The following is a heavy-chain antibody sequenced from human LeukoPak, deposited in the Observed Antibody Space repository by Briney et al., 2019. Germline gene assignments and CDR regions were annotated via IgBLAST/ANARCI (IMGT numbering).Heavy chain of an antibody. Sequence: SETLSLTCTVSGDSISSSSYYWGWIRQPPGKGLEWIGSIYYSGSTYYNPSLKSRVTISVDTSKNQFSLKLSSVTAADTAVYYCARDITESFDYWGQGNLVTVSS. CDR1: GDSISSSSYY. D-gene: IGHD3-10*01. CDR3: ARDITESFDY. CDR2: IYYSGST. J-gene: IGHJ4*02. V-gene: IGHV4-39*07.